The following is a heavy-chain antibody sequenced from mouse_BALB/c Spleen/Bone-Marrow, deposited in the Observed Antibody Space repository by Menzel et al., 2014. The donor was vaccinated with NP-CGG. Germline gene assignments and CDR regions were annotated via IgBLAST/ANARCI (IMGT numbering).Heavy chain of an antibody. CDR2: INPGSGGT. V-gene: IGHV1-54*01. J-gene: IGHJ2*01. D-gene: IGHD2-1*01. CDR3: ARRIYYAMGY. Sequence: VRLQQSGPELVRPGTSVKVSCKASGYAFTNYLMEWIKQRPGQGLEWIGVINPGSGGTNYNGKFKGKATLTADKSSSTAYMQLSSLTSDDSAVYFCARRIYYAMGYWGQGTTLTVSS. CDR1: GYAFTNYL.